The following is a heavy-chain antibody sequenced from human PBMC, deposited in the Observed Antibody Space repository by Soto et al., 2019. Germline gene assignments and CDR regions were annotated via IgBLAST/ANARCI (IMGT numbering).Heavy chain of an antibody. D-gene: IGHD3-3*01. CDR3: ARNYDFWSGPIDY. V-gene: IGHV3-30-3*01. Sequence: VGSLRLSCAASGFTFSSYAMHWVRQAPGKGLEWVAVISYDGSNKYYADSVKGRFTISRDNSKNTLYLQMNSLRAEDTAVYYCARNYDFWSGPIDYWGQGTLVTVSS. CDR1: GFTFSSYA. J-gene: IGHJ4*02. CDR2: ISYDGSNK.